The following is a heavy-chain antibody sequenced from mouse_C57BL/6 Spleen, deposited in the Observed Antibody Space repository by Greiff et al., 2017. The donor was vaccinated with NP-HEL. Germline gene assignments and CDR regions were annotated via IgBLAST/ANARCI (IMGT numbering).Heavy chain of an antibody. CDR3: ARAGNYYGSSYGFAY. CDR2: INPSNGGT. V-gene: IGHV1-53*01. J-gene: IGHJ3*01. CDR1: GYTFTSYW. D-gene: IGHD1-1*01. Sequence: QVQLQQSGTELVKPGASVKLSCKASGYTFTSYWMHWVKQRPGQGLEWIGNINPSNGGTNYNEKFKSKATLTVDKSSSTAYMQLSSLTSEDSAVYYCARAGNYYGSSYGFAYWGQGTLVTVSA.